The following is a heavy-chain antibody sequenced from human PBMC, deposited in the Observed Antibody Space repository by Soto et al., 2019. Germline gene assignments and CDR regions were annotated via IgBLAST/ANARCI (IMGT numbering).Heavy chain of an antibody. Sequence: QVQLVQSGAEVKEPGASVRVSCRASGYSFPGYYIHWVRQAPGHGLEWMGWINARSGGTNNAQKFQGRVSMTRNTATVTVYMELTGVTPDDTAIYYCVRASAAATSWFVHCGQGTLVTISS. CDR3: VRASAAATSWFVH. CDR2: INARSGGT. CDR1: GYSFPGYY. D-gene: IGHD6-13*01. V-gene: IGHV1-2*02. J-gene: IGHJ5*02.